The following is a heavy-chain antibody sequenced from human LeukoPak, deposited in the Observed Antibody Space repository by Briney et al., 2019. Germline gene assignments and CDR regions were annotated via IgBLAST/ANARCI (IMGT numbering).Heavy chain of an antibody. V-gene: IGHV3-23*01. CDR2: ISGSGGST. J-gene: IGHJ4*02. D-gene: IGHD5-24*01. CDR1: GFSFSAYA. Sequence: GGSLRLSCAASGFSFSAYALSWVRQAPGKGLEWVSAISGSGGSTYYADSVKGRFTVSRDNSKNTLYLQMNSLRAEDTAVYYCAKDPRSMAALTRDSWGQGTLVTVSS. CDR3: AKDPRSMAALTRDS.